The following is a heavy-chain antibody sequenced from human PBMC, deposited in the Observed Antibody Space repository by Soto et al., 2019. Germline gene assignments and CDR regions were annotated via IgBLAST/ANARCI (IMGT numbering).Heavy chain of an antibody. Sequence: PGGSLGLSCAASGFTFSSYGMHWVRQAPGKGLEWVAVISYDGSNKYYADSVKGRFTISRDNSKNTLYLQMNSLRAEDTAVYYCAKVGEYSGYFYSGYYYGMDVWGQGTTVTVSS. CDR1: GFTFSSYG. V-gene: IGHV3-30*18. CDR3: AKVGEYSGYFYSGYYYGMDV. CDR2: ISYDGSNK. D-gene: IGHD5-12*01. J-gene: IGHJ6*02.